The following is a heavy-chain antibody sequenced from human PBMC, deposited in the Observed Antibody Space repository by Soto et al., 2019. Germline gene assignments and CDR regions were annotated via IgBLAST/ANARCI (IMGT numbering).Heavy chain of an antibody. CDR3: AKGAPNYDRNWFDP. V-gene: IGHV5-10-1*01. D-gene: IGHD3-3*01. CDR2: IDPSDSYT. Sequence: PGESLKISCKGSGYSFTSYWISWVRQMPGKGLEWMGRIDPSDSYTNYSPSFQGHVTISADKSISTAYLQWSSLKASDTAVYYCAKGAPNYDRNWFDPWGQGTLVTVSS. J-gene: IGHJ5*02. CDR1: GYSFTSYW.